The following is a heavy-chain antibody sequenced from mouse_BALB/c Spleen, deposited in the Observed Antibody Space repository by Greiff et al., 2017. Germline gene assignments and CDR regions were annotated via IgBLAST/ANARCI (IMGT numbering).Heavy chain of an antibody. D-gene: IGHD1-2*01. CDR2: INSNGGST. J-gene: IGHJ3*01. V-gene: IGHV5-6-3*01. CDR3: AGLRLWFAY. Sequence: EVQLVESGGGLVQPGGSLKLSCAASGFTFSSYGMSWVRQTPDKRLELVATINSNGGSTYYPDSVKGRFTISRDNAKNTLYLQMSSLKSEDTAMYYCAGLRLWFAYWGQGTLVTVSA. CDR1: GFTFSSYG.